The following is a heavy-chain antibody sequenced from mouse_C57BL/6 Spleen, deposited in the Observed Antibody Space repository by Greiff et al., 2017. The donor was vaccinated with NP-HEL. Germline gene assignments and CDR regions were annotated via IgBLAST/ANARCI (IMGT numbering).Heavy chain of an antibody. CDR1: GYTFTDYN. CDR3: ARWNYGGSSCGYFDV. CDR2: INPNNGGP. J-gene: IGHJ1*03. V-gene: IGHV1-18*01. Sequence: VQLQQSGPELVKPGASVKIPCKASGYTFTDYNMDWVKQSHGKSLEWIGDINPNNGGPIYNQKFKGKATLTVDKSSSTAYMELRSLTSEDTAVYYCARWNYGGSSCGYFDVWGTGTTVTVSS. D-gene: IGHD1-1*01.